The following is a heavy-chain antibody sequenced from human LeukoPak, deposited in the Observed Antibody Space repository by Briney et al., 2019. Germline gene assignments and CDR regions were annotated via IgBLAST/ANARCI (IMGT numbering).Heavy chain of an antibody. V-gene: IGHV3-23*01. CDR3: ARGYSSSWYDLYYFDY. CDR1: GFTFSSYA. Sequence: GGSLRLSCAASGFTFSSYAMSWVRQAPGKGLEWVSGISGYGGTTYHADSVEGRFTISRDNSKNTLYLQMNSLRAEDTAVYYCARGYSSSWYDLYYFDYWGQGTLVTVSS. CDR2: ISGYGGTT. J-gene: IGHJ4*02. D-gene: IGHD6-13*01.